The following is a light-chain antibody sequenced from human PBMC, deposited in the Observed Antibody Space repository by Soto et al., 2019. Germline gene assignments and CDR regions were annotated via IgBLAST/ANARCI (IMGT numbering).Light chain of an antibody. Sequence: SVLTQPPSASGTPGQRVTISCSGSSSNIGSNYVYWYQQLPGAAPKLLIYTNNQRPSGVPDRFSGSKSATAASLAISGLRSEDEAAYYCAAWDDSLSGYVFGTGTKLTVL. V-gene: IGLV1-47*02. CDR3: AAWDDSLSGYV. CDR2: TNN. J-gene: IGLJ1*01. CDR1: SSNIGSNY.